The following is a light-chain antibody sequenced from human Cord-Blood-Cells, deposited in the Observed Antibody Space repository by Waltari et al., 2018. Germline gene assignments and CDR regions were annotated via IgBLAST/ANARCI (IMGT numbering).Light chain of an antibody. CDR2: LGS. CDR3: MQALQTPWT. J-gene: IGKJ1*01. Sequence: EIVMTQSPLSLPVTPGEPASISCRSSQSLLHSNGYNYLDWYLQKPGQSPQLLIYLGSNRASGVPDRFSGSGSDTDFTLKISRVEAEDVGVYYCMQALQTPWTFGQGTKVEIK. CDR1: QSLLHSNGYNY. V-gene: IGKV2-28*01.